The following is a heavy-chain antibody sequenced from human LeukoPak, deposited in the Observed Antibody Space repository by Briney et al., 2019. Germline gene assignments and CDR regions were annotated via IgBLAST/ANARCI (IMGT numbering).Heavy chain of an antibody. J-gene: IGHJ4*02. CDR1: GGSISSGDYY. Sequence: SETLSLTCTVSGGSISSGDYYWSWIRQPPGKGLEWIGYTLYAGTTYYNPSLKSRVTISVDTSDNQFSLKLSSVTAADTAVYYCARDLGDGYLANDYWGQGTLVTVSS. V-gene: IGHV4-31*03. D-gene: IGHD5-24*01. CDR3: ARDLGDGYLANDY. CDR2: TLYAGTT.